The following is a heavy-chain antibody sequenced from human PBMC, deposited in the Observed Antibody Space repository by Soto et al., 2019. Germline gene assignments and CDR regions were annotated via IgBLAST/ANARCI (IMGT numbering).Heavy chain of an antibody. V-gene: IGHV1-69*01. Sequence: QVQLVQFGAEVKKPGSSVKVSCKASGGTFSSYAISWVRQAPGQGLEWRGGIIPIFATANYAQKFQGRVMITVDESTSTAYMELSSLRSEDTAVYYCARSVSFRYQLLERGMDVWGQGTTVTVSS. J-gene: IGHJ6*02. CDR3: ARSVSFRYQLLERGMDV. CDR1: GGTFSSYA. D-gene: IGHD2-2*01. CDR2: IIPIFATA.